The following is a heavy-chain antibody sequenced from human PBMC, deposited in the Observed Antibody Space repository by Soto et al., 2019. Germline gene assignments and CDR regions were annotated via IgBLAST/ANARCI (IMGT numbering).Heavy chain of an antibody. V-gene: IGHV1-3*01. D-gene: IGHD1-1*01. J-gene: IGHJ4*02. Sequence: ASVKVSCKASGYTFTSYAMHWVRQAPGQRLEWMGWINAGNGNTKYSQKFQGRVTITRDTSTSTAYMELRSLRSEDTAMYYCARVSPTTSATVHYWGQGTLVTVSS. CDR2: INAGNGNT. CDR1: GYTFTSYA. CDR3: ARVSPTTSATVHY.